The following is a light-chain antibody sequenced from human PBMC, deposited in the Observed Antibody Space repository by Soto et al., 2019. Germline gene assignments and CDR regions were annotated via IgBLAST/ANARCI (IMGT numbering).Light chain of an antibody. Sequence: DIQMTQSPSSLSASVGDRVTITFWASQSISSYLNWYQQKPGKAPKLLIYAASSLQSGVPSRFSGSGSGTDFTLTISSLQPEDFATYYCLQLDSYPRTFGQGTKVDNK. CDR2: AAS. CDR3: LQLDSYPRT. J-gene: IGKJ1*01. CDR1: QSISSY. V-gene: IGKV1-39*01.